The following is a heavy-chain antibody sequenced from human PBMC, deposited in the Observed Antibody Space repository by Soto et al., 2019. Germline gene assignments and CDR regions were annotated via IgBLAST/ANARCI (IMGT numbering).Heavy chain of an antibody. D-gene: IGHD6-13*01. CDR3: ARGAYSSSWHFDD. CDR1: GLIVSSNY. CDR2: FYSGGTT. V-gene: IGHV3-66*01. J-gene: IGHJ4*02. Sequence: EVRLVESGGGLVQPGGSVRLSCAASGLIVSSNYMSWVRQAPGKGLEWVSVFYSGGTTNYADSVKGRFIMSRDNFKNTLTLQMSSLRAEDTAVYYCARGAYSSSWHFDDWGQGTLVTVSS.